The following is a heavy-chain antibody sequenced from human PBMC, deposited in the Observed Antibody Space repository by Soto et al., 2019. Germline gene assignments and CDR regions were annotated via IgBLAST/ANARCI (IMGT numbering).Heavy chain of an antibody. D-gene: IGHD2-21*02. V-gene: IGHV1-58*01. Sequence: SVKVSCKTSGFTFSSTAVQWVRQTRGQRLEWIGWIVVGSGNTNYAQNFQDRVTITRGVSTSTAYMELRSLRSEDTAVYYCAASGVVTPIMYYFDDWGMETLVTVSS. CDR1: GFTFSSTA. CDR3: AASGVVTPIMYYFDD. J-gene: IGHJ4*02. CDR2: IVVGSGNT.